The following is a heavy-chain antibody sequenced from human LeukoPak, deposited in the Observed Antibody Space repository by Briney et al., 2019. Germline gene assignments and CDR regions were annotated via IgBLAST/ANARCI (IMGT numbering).Heavy chain of an antibody. J-gene: IGHJ4*02. D-gene: IGHD2-8*01. V-gene: IGHV3-15*01. Sequence: GGSLRLSCAASGFTFSNAWMNWVRQAPGKGLERVGRIKSKTDGGTTDYAAPVKGRFTISRDDSKNTLYLQMNSLKTEDTAVYYCTTDGVHCTNGVCYSTAYYFDYWGQGTLVTVSS. CDR1: GFTFSNAW. CDR3: TTDGVHCTNGVCYSTAYYFDY. CDR2: IKSKTDGGTT.